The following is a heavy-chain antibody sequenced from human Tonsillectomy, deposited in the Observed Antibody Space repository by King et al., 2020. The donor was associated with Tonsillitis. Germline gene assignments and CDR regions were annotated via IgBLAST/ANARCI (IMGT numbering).Heavy chain of an antibody. CDR3: ARGSPYYGGNPFDY. V-gene: IGHV1-8*01. CDR1: GYTFTSYD. CDR2: MNANSGNT. Sequence: QLVQSGAEVKKPGASVKVSCKASGYTFTSYDINSVRQATGQVLEWMGWMNANSGNTGYVQKFQGRVTMTRKPSISTAYMELSSLRSEDTAVYYCARGSPYYGGNPFDYWGQGTLVTVSS. D-gene: IGHD4-23*01. J-gene: IGHJ4*02.